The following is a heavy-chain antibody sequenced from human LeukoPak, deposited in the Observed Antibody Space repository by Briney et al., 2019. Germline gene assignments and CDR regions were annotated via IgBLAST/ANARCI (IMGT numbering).Heavy chain of an antibody. Sequence: SETLSLTCTFSGGSISSSSYYWGWIRQPPGKGLEWIGSIYYSGSTYYNPSLKSRVTISVDTSKNQFSLKLSSVTAADTAVYYCARRDYGDYIADYWGQGTLVTVSS. J-gene: IGHJ4*02. D-gene: IGHD4-17*01. CDR3: ARRDYGDYIADY. CDR2: IYYSGST. V-gene: IGHV4-39*01. CDR1: GGSISSSSYY.